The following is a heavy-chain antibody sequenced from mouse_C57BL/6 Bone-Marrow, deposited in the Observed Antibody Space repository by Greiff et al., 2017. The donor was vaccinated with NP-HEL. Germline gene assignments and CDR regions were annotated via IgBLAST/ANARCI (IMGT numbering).Heavy chain of an antibody. D-gene: IGHD4-1*01. Sequence: EVNVVESGGGLVQSGRSLRLSCATSGFTFSDFYMEWVRQAPGPGLAWIAASRTSANDYTTEYSSSVKGRFIVSRDTSQSCLDLRMHALRAYDTAMYYCARDNWDWYFDVWGTGTTVTVSS. CDR3: ARDNWDWYFDV. CDR1: GFTFSDFY. V-gene: IGHV7-1*01. CDR2: SRTSANDYTT. J-gene: IGHJ1*03.